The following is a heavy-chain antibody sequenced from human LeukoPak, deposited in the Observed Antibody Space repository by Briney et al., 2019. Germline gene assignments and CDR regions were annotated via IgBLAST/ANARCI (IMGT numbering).Heavy chain of an antibody. CDR2: IYYSGIT. CDR3: ARRGSGGRSFDI. Sequence: PSETLSLTCTVSGGSFSSGSYYWSWIRQPPGQGLVWIGYIYYSGITNYNPSLKSRVTISVDTSKNQFSLNLSSVTAADTAVYYCARRGSGGRSFDIWGQGTMVTVSS. J-gene: IGHJ3*02. D-gene: IGHD2-15*01. CDR1: GGSFSSGSYY. V-gene: IGHV4-61*01.